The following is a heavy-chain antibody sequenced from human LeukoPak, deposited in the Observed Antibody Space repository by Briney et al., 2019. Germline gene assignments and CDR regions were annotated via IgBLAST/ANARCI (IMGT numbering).Heavy chain of an antibody. CDR2: IDPSIEDT. Sequence: ASLKVSCKASGYTFTSYYIVWVRQAPGQGLEWMGRIDPSIEDTSYAQKLQGRVTMTRGTSTSTVYMELSSLISEDTAVYYCARNSGSGFDYWGQGTLVSVSS. CDR1: GYTFTSYY. CDR3: ARNSGSGFDY. J-gene: IGHJ4*02. D-gene: IGHD2-15*01. V-gene: IGHV1-46*01.